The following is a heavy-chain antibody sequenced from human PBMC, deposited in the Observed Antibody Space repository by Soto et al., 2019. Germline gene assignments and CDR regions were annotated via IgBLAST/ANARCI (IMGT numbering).Heavy chain of an antibody. V-gene: IGHV1-46*03. CDR1: GYTFTSNY. CDR3: ARAQYYDFWSGYPYYYYYMDV. J-gene: IGHJ6*03. D-gene: IGHD3-3*01. CDR2: INPSGGST. Sequence: GASVKVSCKASGYTFTSNYRHWVRQAPGQGLEWMGIINPSGGSTSYAQKFQGRVTMTRDTSTSTVYMELSSLRSEDTAVYYCARAQYYDFWSGYPYYYYYMDVWGKGTTVTVSS.